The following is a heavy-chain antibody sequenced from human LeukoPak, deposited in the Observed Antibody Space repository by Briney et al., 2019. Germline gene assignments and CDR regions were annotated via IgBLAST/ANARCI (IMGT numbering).Heavy chain of an antibody. CDR2: IYYSGST. CDR1: GGSISNYY. D-gene: IGHD5-18*01. CDR3: ARSLGGYSYGPTDY. Sequence: SETLSLTCTVSGGSISNYYWSWIRQPPGKGLEWIGYIYYSGSTNYNPSLKSRVTISVDTSKNQFSLKLSSVTAADTAVYYCARSLGGYSYGPTDYWGQGTLVTVSS. J-gene: IGHJ4*02. V-gene: IGHV4-59*08.